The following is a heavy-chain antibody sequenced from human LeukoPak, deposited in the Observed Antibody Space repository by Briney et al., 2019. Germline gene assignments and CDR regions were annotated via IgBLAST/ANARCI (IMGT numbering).Heavy chain of an antibody. Sequence: GASVKVSCKASGYTFTSYYMYWVRQAPGQGLEWMGIINPSGGSTSYAQKFQGRVTMTRDTSTSTVYMELSSLRSEDTAVYYCARPRYFAEYYYYGMDVWGQGTTVTVSS. D-gene: IGHD3-9*01. V-gene: IGHV1-46*03. CDR2: INPSGGST. J-gene: IGHJ6*02. CDR1: GYTFTSYY. CDR3: ARPRYFAEYYYYGMDV.